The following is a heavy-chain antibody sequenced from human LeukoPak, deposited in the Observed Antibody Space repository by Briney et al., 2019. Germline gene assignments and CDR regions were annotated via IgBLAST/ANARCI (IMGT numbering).Heavy chain of an antibody. J-gene: IGHJ6*04. V-gene: IGHV3-53*01. Sequence: PGGPLRLSCAASGFTVSSNYMSSVRQAPGKGLEWVSVIYSGGSTYYADSVKGRFTISRGNSKNTLYLQMNSLRAEDTAVYYCARTGGIAAAGFVDVWGKGTTVTVSS. CDR1: GFTVSSNY. D-gene: IGHD6-25*01. CDR2: IYSGGST. CDR3: ARTGGIAAAGFVDV.